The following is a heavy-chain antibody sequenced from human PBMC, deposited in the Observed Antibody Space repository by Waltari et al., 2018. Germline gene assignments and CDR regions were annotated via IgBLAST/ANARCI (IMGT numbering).Heavy chain of an antibody. J-gene: IGHJ3*02. Sequence: EVQLVESGGGLVKPGGSLRLSCAASGFTFSSYSMNWVRQAPGKGLEWVSSISSSSSYIYYADSVKGRFTISRDNAKNSLYLQMNSLRAEDTAVYYCARVEVGAIQATRAFDIWGQGTMVTVSS. V-gene: IGHV3-21*01. D-gene: IGHD1-26*01. CDR3: ARVEVGAIQATRAFDI. CDR2: ISSSSSYI. CDR1: GFTFSSYS.